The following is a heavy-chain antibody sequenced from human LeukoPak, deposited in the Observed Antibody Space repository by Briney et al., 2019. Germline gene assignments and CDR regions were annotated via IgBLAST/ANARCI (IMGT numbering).Heavy chain of an antibody. J-gene: IGHJ4*02. D-gene: IGHD6-13*01. CDR1: GFTFSSYA. CDR2: ISYDGSNK. Sequence: GGSLRLSCAASGFTFSSYAMHWVRQAPGKGLEWVAVISYDGSNKYCADSVKGRFTISRDNSKNTLYLQMNSLRVEDTAVYYCARDRYSSSWYLDYWGQGTLVTVSS. CDR3: ARDRYSSSWYLDY. V-gene: IGHV3-30-3*01.